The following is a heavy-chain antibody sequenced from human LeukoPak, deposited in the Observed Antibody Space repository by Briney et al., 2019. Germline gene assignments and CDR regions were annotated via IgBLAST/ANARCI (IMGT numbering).Heavy chain of an antibody. D-gene: IGHD4-23*01. CDR1: GFTFSTYA. CDR3: ASQNSLYSAKWQWDY. CDR2: ITGSGHI. V-gene: IGHV3-23*01. Sequence: GGSLRLSCAASGFTFSTYAMTWVRQAPGKGLEWVSAITGSGHIYDADSVKGRFTISRDNSMNTLYLHMNSPRAEDTAVYYCASQNSLYSAKWQWDYWGRGTLVTVSS. J-gene: IGHJ4*02.